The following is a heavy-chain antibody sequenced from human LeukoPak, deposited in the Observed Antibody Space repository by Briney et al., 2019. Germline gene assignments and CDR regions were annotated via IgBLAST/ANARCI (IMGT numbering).Heavy chain of an antibody. D-gene: IGHD2-15*01. V-gene: IGHV4-39*07. CDR2: IYYSGST. Sequence: PSETLSLTCTVSGGSIGSSSYYWGWIRQPPGKGLEWIGSIYYSGSTYYNPSLKSRVTISVDTSKNQFSLKLSSVTAADTAVYYCARLYCSGGSCYQDYWGQGTLVTVSS. CDR3: ARLYCSGGSCYQDY. J-gene: IGHJ4*02. CDR1: GGSIGSSSYY.